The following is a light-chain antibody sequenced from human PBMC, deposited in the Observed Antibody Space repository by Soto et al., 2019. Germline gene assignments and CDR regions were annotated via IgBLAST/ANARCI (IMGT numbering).Light chain of an antibody. CDR1: SSDIGLYNY. CDR2: DVT. J-gene: IGLJ2*01. CDR3: TSYTISNSLV. Sequence: QSALTQPASVSGSPGQSVTISCTGTSSDIGLYNYVSWYQQHPAKAPKLMVYDVTHRPSGVSNRFSGSKSGNTASLTISGLLVEDEADYYCTSYTISNSLVFGGGTKLTVL. V-gene: IGLV2-14*01.